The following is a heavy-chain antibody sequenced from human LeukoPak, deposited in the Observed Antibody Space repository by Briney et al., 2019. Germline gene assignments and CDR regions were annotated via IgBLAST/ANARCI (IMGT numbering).Heavy chain of an antibody. J-gene: IGHJ5*02. CDR1: GFTFSSYS. CDR2: ISSSSSYI. D-gene: IGHD5-18*01. V-gene: IGHV3-21*01. CDR3: AISPVDTAMVTEA. Sequence: GGSLRLSCAASGFTFSSYSMNWVRQAPGKGLERVSSISSSSSYIYYADSVKGRFTISRDNAKNSLYLQMNSLRAEDTAVYHCAISPVDTAMVTEAWGQGTLVTVSS.